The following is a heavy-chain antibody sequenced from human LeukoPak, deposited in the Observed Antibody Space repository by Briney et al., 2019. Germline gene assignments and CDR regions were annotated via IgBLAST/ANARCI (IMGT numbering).Heavy chain of an antibody. V-gene: IGHV4-34*01. D-gene: IGHD3-16*01. CDR1: GGSFSASY. Sequence: SGTLSLTCAVYGGSFSASYWSWIRQPPGQGLEWTGEINHSGSTNYNPSLKSRVTISLDTSKNQFSLKLSSVTAADTAVYYCATVGFSDYWGQGTLVTVSS. J-gene: IGHJ4*02. CDR3: ATVGFSDY. CDR2: INHSGST.